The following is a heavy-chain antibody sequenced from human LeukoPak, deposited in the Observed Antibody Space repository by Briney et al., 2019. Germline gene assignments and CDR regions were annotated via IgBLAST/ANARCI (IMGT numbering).Heavy chain of an antibody. CDR3: ARAWGSSRILTGKIIFDY. V-gene: IGHV4-59*01. D-gene: IGHD3-9*01. J-gene: IGHJ4*02. CDR2: IYYSGST. Sequence: PSETLSLTCTVSGGSISSYYWSWIRQPPGKGLEWIGYIYYSGSTNYNPSLKSRVTISVDTSKNQFSLKLSSVTAADTAVYYCARAWGSSRILTGKIIFDYWGQGTLVTVSS. CDR1: GGSISSYY.